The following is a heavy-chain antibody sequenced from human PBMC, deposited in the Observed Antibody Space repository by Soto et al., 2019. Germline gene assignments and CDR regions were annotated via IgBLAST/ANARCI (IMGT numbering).Heavy chain of an antibody. D-gene: IGHD3-10*01. V-gene: IGHV1-46*01. CDR2: INPSGGST. Sequence: GASVKVSCKASGYTFTSYYMHWVRQAPGQGLEWMGIINPSGGSTSYAQKFQGRVTMTRDTSTSTVYMELSSLRSEDTAVYYCARESPQPGGSGSDSDTPHYYCGMDVWGQGTTVTVSS. J-gene: IGHJ6*02. CDR1: GYTFTSYY. CDR3: ARESPQPGGSGSDSDTPHYYCGMDV.